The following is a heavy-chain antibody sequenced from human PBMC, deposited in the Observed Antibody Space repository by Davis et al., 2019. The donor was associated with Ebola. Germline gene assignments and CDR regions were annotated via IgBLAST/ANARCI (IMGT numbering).Heavy chain of an antibody. V-gene: IGHV4-61*01. J-gene: IGHJ4*02. D-gene: IGHD3-16*01. Sequence: SETLSLTCTVSGGSVSSGSYYWSWIRQPPGKGLEWIGYIYYSGSTNYNPSLKSRVTISVDTSKNQFSLKLSSVTAADTAVYYCARSIMLIDYWGQGTLVTVSS. CDR1: GGSVSSGSYY. CDR2: IYYSGST. CDR3: ARSIMLIDY.